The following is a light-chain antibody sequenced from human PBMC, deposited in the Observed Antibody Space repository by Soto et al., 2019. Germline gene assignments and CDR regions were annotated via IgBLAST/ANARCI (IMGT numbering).Light chain of an antibody. CDR1: QSVSSN. CDR3: QQYNSGPRT. CDR2: GAS. J-gene: IGKJ1*01. Sequence: EIVMTQSPATLSVSPGERATLSCRAGQSVSSNLAWYQQKPGQAPRLLIFGASTRASGVQDRFSGSGSGAEFTLTISSLQSEDFAVYYCQQYNSGPRTFGQGTKVEIK. V-gene: IGKV3-15*01.